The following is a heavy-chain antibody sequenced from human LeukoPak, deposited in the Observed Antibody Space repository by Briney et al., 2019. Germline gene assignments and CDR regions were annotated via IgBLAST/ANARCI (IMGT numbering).Heavy chain of an antibody. Sequence: ETLSLTCTVSGGSISSSSYYWGWIRQPPGKGLEWIGSIYYSGSTYYNPSLKSRVTISVDTSKNQFSLKLSSVTAADTAVYYCARFANYAHVPWFDPWGQGTLVTVSS. CDR1: GGSISSSSYY. CDR2: IYYSGST. V-gene: IGHV4-39*07. D-gene: IGHD1-7*01. J-gene: IGHJ5*02. CDR3: ARFANYAHVPWFDP.